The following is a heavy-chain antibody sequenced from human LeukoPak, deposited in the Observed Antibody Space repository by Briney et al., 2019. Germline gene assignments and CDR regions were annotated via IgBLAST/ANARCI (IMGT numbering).Heavy chain of an antibody. CDR3: ARDRGERRYFDWVFDL. V-gene: IGHV1-46*01. Sequence: ASVKVSCKASGYTFTSYYFHWVRQAPGQGLEWMGIINPSGDSTNYAQKFQGRVTMTGDTSTSTVYMELSSLRSEDTAVYYCARDRGERRYFDWVFDLWGQGTLVTVSS. D-gene: IGHD3-9*01. CDR1: GYTFTSYY. J-gene: IGHJ4*02. CDR2: INPSGDST.